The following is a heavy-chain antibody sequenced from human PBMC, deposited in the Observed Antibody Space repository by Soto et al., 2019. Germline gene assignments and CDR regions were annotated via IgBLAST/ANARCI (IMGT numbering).Heavy chain of an antibody. CDR2: IYYSGST. J-gene: IGHJ4*02. CDR1: GYSISSSNW. CDR3: ARTKGRVSWINYFDY. V-gene: IGHV4-28*01. Sequence: QVQLQESGPGLVKPSDTLSLTCAVSGYSISSSNWWGWIRQPPGKGLEWIGYIYYSGSTYYNPSLKSRVTMSVDTSKNQFSLKLSSVTAVDTAVYYCARTKGRVSWINYFDYWGQGTLVTVSS. D-gene: IGHD6-13*01.